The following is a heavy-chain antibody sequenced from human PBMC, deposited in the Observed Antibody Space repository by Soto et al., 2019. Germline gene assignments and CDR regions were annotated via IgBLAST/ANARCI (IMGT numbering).Heavy chain of an antibody. CDR1: GGSISSYY. V-gene: IGHV4-4*07. CDR2: IYTSGST. J-gene: IGHJ5*02. D-gene: IGHD6-19*01. Sequence: PSETLSLTCTVSGGSISSYYWSWIRQPAGKGLEWIGRIYTSGSTNYNPSLKSRVTMSVDTSKNQFSLKLRSVTAAGTAVYYCARVGMVGTVLGTWFDPWGQGTLVTVSS. CDR3: ARVGMVGTVLGTWFDP.